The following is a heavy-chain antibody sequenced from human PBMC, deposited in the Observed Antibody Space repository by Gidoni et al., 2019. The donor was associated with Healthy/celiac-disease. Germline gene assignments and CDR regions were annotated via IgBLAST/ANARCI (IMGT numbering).Heavy chain of an antibody. Sequence: QVQLVESGGALVKPGGSLRLSCAASGSPFRDYYMSWIRQAPGKGLGWVSYISSSSSYTNYADSVKGRFTISRDNAKNSLYLQMNSLRAEDTAVYYCARDRQDGHGTSSIDYWGQGTLVTVSS. V-gene: IGHV3-11*05. D-gene: IGHD6-6*01. CDR3: ARDRQDGHGTSSIDY. J-gene: IGHJ4*02. CDR2: ISSSSSYT. CDR1: GSPFRDYY.